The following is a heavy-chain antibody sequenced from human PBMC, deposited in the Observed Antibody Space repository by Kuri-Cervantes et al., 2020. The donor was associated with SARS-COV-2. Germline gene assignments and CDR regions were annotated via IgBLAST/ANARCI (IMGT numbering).Heavy chain of an antibody. CDR1: GGTFSSYA. J-gene: IGHJ4*02. D-gene: IGHD4-17*01. CDR2: IIPIFGTA. CDR3: AKDREVHDYGGSFDY. Sequence: SVKVSCKASGGTFSSYAISWVRQAPGQGLEWMGGIIPIFGTANYAQKFQGRVTITADESTSTAYMELSSLRSEDTAVYYCAKDREVHDYGGSFDYWGQGTLVTVSS. V-gene: IGHV1-69*13.